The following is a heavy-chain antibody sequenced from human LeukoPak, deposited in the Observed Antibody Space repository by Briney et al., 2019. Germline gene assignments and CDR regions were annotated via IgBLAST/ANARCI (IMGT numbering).Heavy chain of an antibody. J-gene: IGHJ4*02. CDR2: ISSSSSYI. Sequence: GGSLRLSCAASGFTFSSYSMNWVRQAPGKGLEWVSSISSSSSYIYYADSVKGRFTISRDNAKNSLYLQMNSLRAEDTAVYYCARRGLDSTRRFDYWGQGTLVTVSS. CDR1: GFTFSSYS. CDR3: ARRGLDSTRRFDY. V-gene: IGHV3-21*01. D-gene: IGHD2-2*01.